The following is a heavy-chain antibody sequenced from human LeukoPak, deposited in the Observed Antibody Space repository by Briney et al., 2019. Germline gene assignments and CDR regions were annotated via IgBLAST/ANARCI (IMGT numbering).Heavy chain of an antibody. D-gene: IGHD1-26*01. J-gene: IGHJ4*02. CDR2: IIPILGIA. CDR3: ARGPSSGSYLLDY. Sequence: SVKVSCKASGGTFSSYAISWVRQAPGQGLEWRGRIIPILGIANYAQKFQGRVTITADKSTSTAYMELSSLRSEDTAVYYCARGPSSGSYLLDYWGQGTLVTVSS. CDR1: GGTFSSYA. V-gene: IGHV1-69*04.